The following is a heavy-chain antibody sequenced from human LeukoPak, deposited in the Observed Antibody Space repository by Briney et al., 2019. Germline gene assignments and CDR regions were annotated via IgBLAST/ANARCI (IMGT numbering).Heavy chain of an antibody. V-gene: IGHV3-23*01. CDR1: GFTFSSYA. Sequence: GGSLRLSCAASGFTFSSYAMSWVRQAPGKGLEWVSVISGNSISTYYADSVKGRFTISRDNSKNTLYLQMNSLRAEDTAVYYCAKDERNWNYNLASQTYDWGQGTLVTVSS. CDR2: ISGNSIST. D-gene: IGHD1-7*01. CDR3: AKDERNWNYNLASQTYD. J-gene: IGHJ4*02.